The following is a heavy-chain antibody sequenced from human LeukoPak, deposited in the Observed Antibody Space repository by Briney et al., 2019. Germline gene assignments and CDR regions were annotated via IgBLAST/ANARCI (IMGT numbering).Heavy chain of an antibody. V-gene: IGHV5-51*01. Sequence: GESLKISCKGSGYSFTSYWIGWVRQMPGKGLEWMGIIYPGDSDTRYSPSFQGHVTISADKSISTAYLQWSGLRASDTAMFYCARHADYGDNSKLGYWGQGTLVTVSS. CDR2: IYPGDSDT. CDR1: GYSFTSYW. D-gene: IGHD4-23*01. J-gene: IGHJ4*02. CDR3: ARHADYGDNSKLGY.